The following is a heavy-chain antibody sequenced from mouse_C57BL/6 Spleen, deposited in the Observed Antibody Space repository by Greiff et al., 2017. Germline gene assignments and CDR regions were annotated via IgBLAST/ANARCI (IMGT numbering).Heavy chain of an antibody. CDR1: DFHIKNPS. J-gene: IGHJ3*01. CDR3: ASTKVVARGFAY. Sequence: QLQQSLSALFLPFASVPSSRTSPDFHIKNPSIHFFNHMRDHVLYFILMIYPSNCNTKYAPKFQGKATITADTSSNTAYLQLSSLTSEDTAIYYCASTKVVARGFAYWGQGTLVTVS. CDR2: IYPSNCNT. D-gene: IGHD1-1*01. V-gene: IGHV14-3*01.